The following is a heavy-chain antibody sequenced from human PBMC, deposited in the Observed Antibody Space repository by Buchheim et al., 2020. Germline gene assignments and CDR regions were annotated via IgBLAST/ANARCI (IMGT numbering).Heavy chain of an antibody. D-gene: IGHD3-3*01. J-gene: IGHJ4*02. V-gene: IGHV3-23*01. CDR3: ASSYYDFWSGYRNENDY. Sequence: EVQLLESGGGLVQPGGSLRLSCAASGFTFSSYAMSWVRQAPGKGLEWVSAISGSGGSTYYADSVKGRFTISRDNSKNTLYLQMNSLRAEDTAVYYCASSYYDFWSGYRNENDYWGQGTL. CDR1: GFTFSSYA. CDR2: ISGSGGST.